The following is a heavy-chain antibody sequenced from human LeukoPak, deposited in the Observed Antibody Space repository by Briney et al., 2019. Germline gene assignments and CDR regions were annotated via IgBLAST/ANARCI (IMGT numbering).Heavy chain of an antibody. CDR3: ASRGNSDWFDP. V-gene: IGHV4-34*01. D-gene: IGHD1-7*01. J-gene: IGHJ5*02. CDR2: INHSGST. CDR1: GGSFSGYY. Sequence: PSETLSLTCAVYGGSFSGYYWSWIRQPPGKGLEWIGEINHSGSTNYNPSLKSRVTISVDTSKNQSSLKLSSVTAADTAVYYCASRGNSDWFDPWGQGTLVTVSS.